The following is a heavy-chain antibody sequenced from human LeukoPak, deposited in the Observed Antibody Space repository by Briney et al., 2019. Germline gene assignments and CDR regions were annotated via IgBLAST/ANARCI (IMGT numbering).Heavy chain of an antibody. Sequence: PGGSLRLSCAAYGFTFSSYNMNWDRQAPGKGLEWVSSISSSSSYIYYADSVKGRFTISRDNAKNSLYLQMNSLRAEDTAVYYCASTCHHDILSVCGMDVWGKGSTVTVSS. V-gene: IGHV3-21*01. J-gene: IGHJ6*04. CDR1: GFTFSSYN. D-gene: IGHD3-9*01. CDR3: ASTCHHDILSVCGMDV. CDR2: ISSSSSYI.